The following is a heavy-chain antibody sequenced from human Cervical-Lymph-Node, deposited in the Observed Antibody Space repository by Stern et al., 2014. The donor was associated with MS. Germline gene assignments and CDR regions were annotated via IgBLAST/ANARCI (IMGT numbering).Heavy chain of an antibody. CDR3: ARDRHGDYTQDY. V-gene: IGHV3-48*02. J-gene: IGHJ4*02. CDR1: GFNFSDYS. CDR2: ISGGSRSI. Sequence: EVQLVESGGGLVQPGGSLRLSCAASGFNFSDYSMNWVRQAPGKGLEWVSYISGGSRSITYADSVKGRFTISRDNAKNSLYLQMNSLRDDETAVYYCARDRHGDYTQDYWGQGTLVTVSS. D-gene: IGHD4-17*01.